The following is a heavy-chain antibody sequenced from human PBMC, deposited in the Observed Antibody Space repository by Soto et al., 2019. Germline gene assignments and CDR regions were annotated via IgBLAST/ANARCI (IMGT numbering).Heavy chain of an antibody. J-gene: IGHJ6*02. CDR2: ISYDGSNK. CDR3: AKVSSSWYTISPLDV. D-gene: IGHD6-13*01. CDR1: GFTFSSYG. Sequence: GGSLRLSCAASGFTFSSYGMHWVRQAPGKGLEWVAVISYDGSNKYYADSVKGRFTISRDNSKNTLYLQMNSLRAEDTAVYYCAKVSSSWYTISPLDVWGQGTTVTVSS. V-gene: IGHV3-30*18.